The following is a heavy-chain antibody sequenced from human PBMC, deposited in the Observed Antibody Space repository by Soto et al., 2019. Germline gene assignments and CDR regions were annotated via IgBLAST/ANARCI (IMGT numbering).Heavy chain of an antibody. CDR3: ARDRGVAPPVAGNTHYYYYMDV. Sequence: QDQLVQSGAEVKKPGASVTVSCKASGYSFTNYGVTWVRQAPGQGLEWMGWISAFNGNTHYAQNLQGRVTMTTDASTSTAYMELRILRSDETAVYYCARDRGVAPPVAGNTHYYYYMDVWGKGTTITVSS. CDR2: ISAFNGNT. CDR1: GYSFTNYG. D-gene: IGHD6-19*01. J-gene: IGHJ6*03. V-gene: IGHV1-18*01.